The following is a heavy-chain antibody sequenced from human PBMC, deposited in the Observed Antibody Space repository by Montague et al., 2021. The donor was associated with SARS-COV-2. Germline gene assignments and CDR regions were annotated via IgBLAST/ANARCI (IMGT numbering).Heavy chain of an antibody. CDR1: GFTFSSYA. CDR2: ISYDGSNK. J-gene: IGHJ4*02. Sequence: SLRLSCAASGFTFSSYAMHWVRQAPGKGLEWVAVISYDGSNKYYVDSVKGRSTISRDNSKNTLYLQMNSLRAEDTAVYYCARDGDDYGDYYAYFDYWGQGTLVTVSS. D-gene: IGHD4-17*01. V-gene: IGHV3-30*04. CDR3: ARDGDDYGDYYAYFDY.